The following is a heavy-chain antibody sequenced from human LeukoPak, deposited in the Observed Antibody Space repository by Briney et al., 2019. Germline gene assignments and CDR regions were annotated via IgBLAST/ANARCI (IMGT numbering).Heavy chain of an antibody. Sequence: GSLRLSCAASGFTVSSNYMSWVRQAPGKGLEWIGTIYHSGGTYYNPSLKSRVTISVDTSKNQFSLKLTSVTAADTAVYYCARPAKQWLGNDAFDIWGRGTMVTVSS. CDR1: GFTVSSNY. J-gene: IGHJ3*02. V-gene: IGHV4-59*05. CDR3: ARPAKQWLGNDAFDI. D-gene: IGHD6-19*01. CDR2: IYHSGGT.